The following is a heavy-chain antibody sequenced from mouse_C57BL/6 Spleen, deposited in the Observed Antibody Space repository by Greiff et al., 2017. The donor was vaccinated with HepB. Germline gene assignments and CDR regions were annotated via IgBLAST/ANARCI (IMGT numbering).Heavy chain of an antibody. V-gene: IGHV1-55*01. Sequence: QVHVKQPGAELVKPGASVKMSCKASGYTFTSYWLTWVKQRPGQGLEWIGDIYPGSGSTNYNEKFKSKATLTVDTSSSTAYMQLSSLTSEDSAVYYCARDMIYDGYYGAMDYWGQGTSVTVSS. J-gene: IGHJ4*01. CDR2: IYPGSGST. D-gene: IGHD2-3*01. CDR1: GYTFTSYW. CDR3: ARDMIYDGYYGAMDY.